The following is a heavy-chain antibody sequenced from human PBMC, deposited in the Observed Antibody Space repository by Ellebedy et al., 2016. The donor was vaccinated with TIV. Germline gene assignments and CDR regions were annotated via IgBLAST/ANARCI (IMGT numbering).Heavy chain of an antibody. J-gene: IGHJ4*02. CDR2: IYYSGFT. V-gene: IGHV4-39*07. D-gene: IGHD3-16*01. Sequence: SETLSLXXTVSGDSINNNTYYWGWIRQPPGKRLEWIGSIYYSGFTYYNPSLKSRITISVDTSKKQFSLDLTSVTAADTAVYYCARDWGRAAVLWGQGTLVTVSS. CDR3: ARDWGRAAVL. CDR1: GDSINNNTYY.